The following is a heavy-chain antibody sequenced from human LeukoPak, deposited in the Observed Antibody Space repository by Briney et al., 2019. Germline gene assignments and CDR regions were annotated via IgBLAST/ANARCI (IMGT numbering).Heavy chain of an antibody. CDR1: GGSISSYY. CDR3: ARTLKYYVSNWFDR. J-gene: IGHJ5*02. CDR2: IYYSGST. D-gene: IGHD2/OR15-2a*01. Sequence: PSETLSLTCTVSGGSISSYYWSWVRQPPGKGLVLMGYIYYSGSTNYNPSLKSRVTISVDTSKNQVSLKLSSVTAADTAVYYCARTLKYYVSNWFDRWGQVTLVTVSS. V-gene: IGHV4-59*01.